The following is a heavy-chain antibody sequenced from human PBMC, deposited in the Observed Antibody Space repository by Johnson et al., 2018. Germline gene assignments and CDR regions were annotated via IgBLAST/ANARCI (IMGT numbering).Heavy chain of an antibody. D-gene: IGHD3-9*01. CDR1: GGSISGYY. J-gene: IGHJ6*03. Sequence: QVQLQESGPGLVKPSETXSLTCSVSGGSISGYYWSWVRQPPGKGLEWIGYSGSTDYNPAIKSRITISVDRSKSQFSLKLRSVTAADTAVYYCARSPTDVLTCYYYMDVWGKGTTVIVSS. V-gene: IGHV4-59*01. CDR3: ARSPTDVLTCYYYMDV. CDR2: SGST.